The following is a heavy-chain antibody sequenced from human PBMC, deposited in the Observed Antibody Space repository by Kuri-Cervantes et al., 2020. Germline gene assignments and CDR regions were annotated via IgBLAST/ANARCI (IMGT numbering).Heavy chain of an antibody. CDR3: AKDRGQWLPYYYGMDV. V-gene: IGHV3-30*18. D-gene: IGHD6-19*01. Sequence: GGSLRLSCAAPGFTFSSYGMHWVRQAPGKGLEWVAVISYDGSNRYYADSVKGRFTISRDNSKNTLYLQMNSLRAEDTAVYYCAKDRGQWLPYYYGMDVWGQGTTVTVSS. J-gene: IGHJ6*02. CDR1: GFTFSSYG. CDR2: ISYDGSNR.